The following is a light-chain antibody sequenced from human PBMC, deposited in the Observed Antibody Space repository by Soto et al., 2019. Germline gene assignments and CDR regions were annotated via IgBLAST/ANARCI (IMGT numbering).Light chain of an antibody. CDR3: QKYNSYSWT. CDR1: QSISIW. Sequence: DIQMTQSPSTLSASVGDRVTITCRASQSISIWLAWYQQKPGKAPNLLIYKASSLESGVPSRFSGSGSGTEFTLTITSLQPDDSATYYCQKYNSYSWTFGQGTKVQI. CDR2: KAS. V-gene: IGKV1-5*03. J-gene: IGKJ1*01.